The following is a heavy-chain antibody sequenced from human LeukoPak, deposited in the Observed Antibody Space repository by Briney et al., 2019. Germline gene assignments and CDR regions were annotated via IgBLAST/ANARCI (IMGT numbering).Heavy chain of an antibody. CDR1: GFTFSSYG. CDR3: VKSPWYHGSGSYSGTIH. D-gene: IGHD3-10*01. Sequence: GGSLRLSCAASGFTFSSYGMHWVRQAPGKGLEWVAVIWYDGSNKYYADSVKGRFTISRDNSKNTLYLQMNSLRAEDTAVYYCVKSPWYHGSGSYSGTIHWGQGTLVTVSS. J-gene: IGHJ4*02. V-gene: IGHV3-33*06. CDR2: IWYDGSNK.